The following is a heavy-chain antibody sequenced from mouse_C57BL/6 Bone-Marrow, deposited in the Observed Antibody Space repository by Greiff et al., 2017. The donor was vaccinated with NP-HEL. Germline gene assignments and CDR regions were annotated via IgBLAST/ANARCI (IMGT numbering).Heavy chain of an antibody. J-gene: IGHJ3*01. CDR1: GYSITSGYY. Sequence: EVQVVESGPGLVKPSQSLSLTCSVTGYSITSGYYWNWIRQFPGNKLEWMGYISYDGSNNYNPSLKNRITITRDTSKNQFFLKLNSVTTEDTATYYCARALWCYYGFAYWGQGTLVTVSA. V-gene: IGHV3-6*01. D-gene: IGHD1-1*01. CDR2: ISYDGSN. CDR3: ARALWCYYGFAY.